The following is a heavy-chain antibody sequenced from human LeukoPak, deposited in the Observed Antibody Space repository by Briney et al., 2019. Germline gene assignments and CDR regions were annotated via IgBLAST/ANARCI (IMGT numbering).Heavy chain of an antibody. V-gene: IGHV3-30*04. D-gene: IGHD1-26*01. CDR1: GFTFSSYA. CDR2: ISYDGSNK. J-gene: IGHJ4*02. Sequence: GGSLRLSCAASGFTFSSYAMHWVRQAPGKGLEWVAVISYDGSNKYYADSVKGRFTISRDNAKKSLYLQMNSLRAENTAVYNCWRQGIVGGRRHFDYWGQGTLVTVSS. CDR3: WRQGIVGGRRHFDY.